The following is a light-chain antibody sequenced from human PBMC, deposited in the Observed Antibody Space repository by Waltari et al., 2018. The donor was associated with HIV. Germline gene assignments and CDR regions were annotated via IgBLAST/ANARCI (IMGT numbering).Light chain of an antibody. J-gene: IGKJ4*01. Sequence: DIVMTQSPKSLAVSLGERATINCWSSRTILYSSNNQNYLAWYQQKPGQSPKVLIYWASTRASGVTDRFSGSGSGTNFSLTISSLQTEDVALYYCQQYYTIGPSFGGGTKVEIK. V-gene: IGKV4-1*01. CDR3: QQYYTIGPS. CDR2: WAS. CDR1: RTILYSSNNQNY.